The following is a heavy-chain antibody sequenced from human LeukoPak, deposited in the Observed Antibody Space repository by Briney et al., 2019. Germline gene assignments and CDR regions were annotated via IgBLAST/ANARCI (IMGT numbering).Heavy chain of an antibody. D-gene: IGHD2-2*02. Sequence: GGSLRLSCAASGFTFSNAWMNWVRQAPGKGLEWVSTISGTGSSTYYADSAKGRFTISRDNSKDTLFLQLNSLTAADTAMYFCAKASVAIPQYCNSWGQGTLVTVSS. CDR3: AKASVAIPQYCNS. V-gene: IGHV3-23*01. CDR2: ISGTGSST. J-gene: IGHJ5*02. CDR1: GFTFSNAW.